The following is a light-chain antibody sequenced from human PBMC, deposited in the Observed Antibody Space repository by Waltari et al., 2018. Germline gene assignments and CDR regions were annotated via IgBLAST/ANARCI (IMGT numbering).Light chain of an antibody. CDR2: GAS. CDR1: QRIRNN. J-gene: IGKJ2*01. Sequence: EIVMTQSPVTLSVSPGERVTLSCRASQRIRNNLAWSQQNAGQPPRLLIYGASTRAPGLPARFSGSGSGTEFALTISSLQPEDFAVYYCHHYNKRPPSYTFGQGTRLEIK. V-gene: IGKV3-15*01. CDR3: HHYNKRPPSYT.